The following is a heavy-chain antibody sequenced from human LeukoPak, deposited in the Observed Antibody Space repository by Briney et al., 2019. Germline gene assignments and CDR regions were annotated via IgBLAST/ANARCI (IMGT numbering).Heavy chain of an antibody. V-gene: IGHV3-23*01. Sequence: PGGSLRLSCAASGFTFSSYAMSWVRQAPGKGLERVSAISGSGGSTYYADSVKGRFTISRDNSKNTLYLQMNSLRAEDTAVYYCATTYGSGSYYTDYWGQGTLVTVSS. D-gene: IGHD3-10*01. CDR3: ATTYGSGSYYTDY. CDR2: ISGSGGST. CDR1: GFTFSSYA. J-gene: IGHJ4*02.